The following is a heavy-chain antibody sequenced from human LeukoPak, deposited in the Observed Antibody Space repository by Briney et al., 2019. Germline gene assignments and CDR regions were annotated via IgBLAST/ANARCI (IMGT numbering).Heavy chain of an antibody. CDR3: ARVDGSGSYYNKPLDY. D-gene: IGHD3-10*01. J-gene: IGHJ4*02. Sequence: PGGSLRLSCAASGFTFSSYAMSWVRQAPGKGLEWVSIIYSGGITHYADSVKGRFTISRDNSKNTLFLQMNSLRAEDTAVYYCARVDGSGSYYNKPLDYWGQGTLVTVSS. V-gene: IGHV3-66*01. CDR1: GFTFSSYA. CDR2: IYSGGIT.